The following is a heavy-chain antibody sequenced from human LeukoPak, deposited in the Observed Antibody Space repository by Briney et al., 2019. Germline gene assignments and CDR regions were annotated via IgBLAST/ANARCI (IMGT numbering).Heavy chain of an antibody. V-gene: IGHV3-23*01. J-gene: IGHJ4*02. CDR1: GFTFSSYA. CDR3: ARGAMASYFDY. D-gene: IGHD5-18*01. Sequence: GGSLRLSCAASGFTFSSYAMSWVRQAPAKGLEWVSAISGSGGSTYYADSVKGRFTISRDSSKNTLYLQMNSLRAEDTAVYYCARGAMASYFDYWGQGTLVTVSS. CDR2: ISGSGGST.